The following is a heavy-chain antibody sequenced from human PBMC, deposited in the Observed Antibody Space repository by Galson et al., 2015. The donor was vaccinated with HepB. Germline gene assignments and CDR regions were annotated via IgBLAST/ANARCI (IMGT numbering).Heavy chain of an antibody. CDR3: ARAGWELNHGRGGHDAFDI. CDR1: GGTFSSYA. Sequence: SVKVSCKASGGTFSSYAISWVRQAPGQGLEWMGGIIPIFGTANYAQKFQGRVTITADKSTSTAYMELSSLRSEDTAVYYCARAGWELNHGRGGHDAFDIWGQGTMVTVSS. V-gene: IGHV1-69*06. J-gene: IGHJ3*02. CDR2: IIPIFGTA. D-gene: IGHD1-26*01.